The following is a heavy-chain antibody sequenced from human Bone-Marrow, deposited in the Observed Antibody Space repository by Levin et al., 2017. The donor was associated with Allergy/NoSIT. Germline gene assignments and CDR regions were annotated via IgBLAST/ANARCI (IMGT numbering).Heavy chain of an antibody. CDR2: IWYDGSNK. Sequence: GESLKISCAASGFTFSSYGMHWVRQAPGKGLEWVAVIWYDGSNKYYADSVKGRFTISRDNSKNTLYLQMNSLRAEDTAVYYCARGSLLWFGEPPLDYWGQGTLVTVSS. CDR3: ARGSLLWFGEPPLDY. V-gene: IGHV3-33*01. CDR1: GFTFSSYG. D-gene: IGHD3-10*01. J-gene: IGHJ4*02.